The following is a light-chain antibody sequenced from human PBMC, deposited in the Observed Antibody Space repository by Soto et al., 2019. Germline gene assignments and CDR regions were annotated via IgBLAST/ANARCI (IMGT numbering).Light chain of an antibody. V-gene: IGKV3-20*01. CDR2: GAS. J-gene: IGKJ3*01. Sequence: EIVLTQSPGTLYLSPGERATLYCRASQSVGSNYLAWYQQKPGQAPRVLIYGASSRATGIPDRFSGSGSGADFNLTISRLEAEDFAVYYCQQYTTSPFTFGPGTQVAI. CDR3: QQYTTSPFT. CDR1: QSVGSNY.